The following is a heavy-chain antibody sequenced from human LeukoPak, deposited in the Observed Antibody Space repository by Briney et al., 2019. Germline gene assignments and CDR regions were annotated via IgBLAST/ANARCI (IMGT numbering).Heavy chain of an antibody. J-gene: IGHJ4*02. V-gene: IGHV1-18*01. CDR2: ISAYNGNT. Sequence: GASVKVSCKASGYTFTSYGISWVRQAPGQGLEWMGWISAYNGNTNYAQKLQGRVTMTTDTSTSTAYMELRSLRSDDTAVYYCARGIEEYYYDSSGHDYWGQGTLVTVSS. CDR3: ARGIEEYYYDSSGHDY. D-gene: IGHD3-22*01. CDR1: GYTFTSYG.